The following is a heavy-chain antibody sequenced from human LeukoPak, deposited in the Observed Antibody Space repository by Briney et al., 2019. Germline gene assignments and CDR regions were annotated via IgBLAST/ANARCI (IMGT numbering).Heavy chain of an antibody. CDR3: ARRGTYYYDSSGYYTPPRAFDI. Sequence: SETLSLTCTVSGGSISSYYWSWIRQPPGKGLEWIGYIYYSGSTNYNPSLKSRVTISVDTSKNQFSLKLSSVTAADTAVYYCARRGTYYYDSSGYYTPPRAFDIWGQGTMVTVSS. CDR2: IYYSGST. V-gene: IGHV4-59*01. J-gene: IGHJ3*02. CDR1: GGSISSYY. D-gene: IGHD3-22*01.